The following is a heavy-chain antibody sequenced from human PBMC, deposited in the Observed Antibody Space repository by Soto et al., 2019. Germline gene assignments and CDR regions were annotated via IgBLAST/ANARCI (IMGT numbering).Heavy chain of an antibody. J-gene: IGHJ6*02. CDR1: GGSISSGGYY. V-gene: IGHV4-31*03. Sequence: QVQLQESGTGLVKPSQTLSLTCTVSGGSISSGGYYWSWIRQHPGKGLEWIGYIYYSGSTYYNPPPRVRVTIEVDMYKNQFSLKLCAVIAADTAVYYCARDRQHLVSYRGHLLGWYGMDVWVQVTTVTVTS. D-gene: IGHD6-13*01. CDR2: IYYSGST. CDR3: ARDRQHLVSYRGHLLGWYGMDV.